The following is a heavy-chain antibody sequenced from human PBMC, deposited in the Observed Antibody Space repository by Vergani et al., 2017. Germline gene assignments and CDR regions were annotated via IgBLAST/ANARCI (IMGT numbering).Heavy chain of an antibody. Sequence: QVQLVQSGAEVQKPGASVKVSCKTSGYTFIGYYMHWVRQAPGQGLEWMGWINPNTGGTNYAQKFQGRVTLTRDTSISTAYMELSRLRSDDTAIYYCARGATYFDYWGQGTQVTVSS. CDR1: GYTFIGYY. CDR2: INPNTGGT. J-gene: IGHJ4*02. V-gene: IGHV1-2*02. CDR3: ARGATYFDY.